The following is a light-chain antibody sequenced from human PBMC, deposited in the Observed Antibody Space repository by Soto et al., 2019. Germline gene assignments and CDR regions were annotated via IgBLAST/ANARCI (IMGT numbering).Light chain of an antibody. J-gene: IGLJ1*01. CDR1: SSNIGSKT. CDR2: SNY. Sequence: QAVVTQPPSASGTPGQRLTISCSGSSSNIGSKTVNWYQQLPGTAPKLLIYSNYQRPSGVSDRFSGSKSGTSASLAISGLQSEDEADYYCSAWDASLNGYVFGTGAKLTVL. CDR3: SAWDASLNGYV. V-gene: IGLV1-44*01.